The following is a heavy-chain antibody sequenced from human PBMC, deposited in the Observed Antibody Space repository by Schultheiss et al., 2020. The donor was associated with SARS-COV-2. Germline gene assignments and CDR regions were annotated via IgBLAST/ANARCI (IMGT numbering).Heavy chain of an antibody. CDR2: ISYDGSNK. CDR3: AKDRVVGRYYFDY. Sequence: GESLKISCAASGFTFSSYGMHWVRQAPGKGLEWVAVISYDGSNKYYADSVKGRFTISRDNSKNTLYLQMNSLRAEDTAVYYCAKDRVVGRYYFDYWGQGTLVTVSS. CDR1: GFTFSSYG. D-gene: IGHD1-26*01. J-gene: IGHJ4*02. V-gene: IGHV3-30*18.